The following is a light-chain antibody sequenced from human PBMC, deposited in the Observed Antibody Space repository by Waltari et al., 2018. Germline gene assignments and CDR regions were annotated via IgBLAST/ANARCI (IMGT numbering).Light chain of an antibody. CDR1: TPTIGNYS. CDR3: ATWDNSLTAVV. CDR2: YNN. V-gene: IGLV1-51*01. J-gene: IGLJ2*01. Sequence: QSVLTQPPSVSAAPGQKVTISCSGGTPTIGNYSVHWYHQHPGATPTLLIYYNNKRPSGIPDRFSASKSGTSATLDITGLQIGDEADYYCATWDNSLTAVVFGRGTKLTVL.